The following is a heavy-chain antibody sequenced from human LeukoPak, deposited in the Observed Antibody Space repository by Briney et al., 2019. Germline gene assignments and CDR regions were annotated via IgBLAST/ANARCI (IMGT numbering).Heavy chain of an antibody. D-gene: IGHD3-22*01. V-gene: IGHV3-48*01. CDR3: AKDGGRYYYDSSGYPPGAFDI. CDR2: ISSSSSTI. J-gene: IGHJ3*02. CDR1: GFTFSSYS. Sequence: GRSPRLSCAASGFTFSSYSMNWVRQAPGKGLEWVSYISSSSSTIYYADSVKGRFTISRDNSKNTLYLQMNSLRAEDTAVYYCAKDGGRYYYDSSGYPPGAFDIWGQGTMVTVSS.